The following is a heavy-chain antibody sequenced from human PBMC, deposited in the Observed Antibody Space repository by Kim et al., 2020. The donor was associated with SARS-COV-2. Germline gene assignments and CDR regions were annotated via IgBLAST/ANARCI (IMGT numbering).Heavy chain of an antibody. V-gene: IGHV4-39*07. CDR2: ILHSGTT. J-gene: IGHJ6*02. Sequence: SETLSLTCSVSGDSISSRNYYWGWIRQPPGKGLEWIGTILHSGTTYYNPSLKSRATISVDTSKNQFSLKLSSVTAADTAIYYCARDTPAPTKAGDAMDVWGQGTTVTVSS. D-gene: IGHD2-2*01. CDR3: ARDTPAPTKAGDAMDV. CDR1: GDSISSRNYY.